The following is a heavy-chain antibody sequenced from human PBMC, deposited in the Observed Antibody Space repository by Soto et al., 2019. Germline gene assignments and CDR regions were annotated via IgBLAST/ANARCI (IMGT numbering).Heavy chain of an antibody. Sequence: GASVKVSCKASGYTFTSYAMHWVRQAPGQRLEWMGWINAGNGNTKYSQKFQGRVTITRDTSASTAYMELSSLRSEDTAVYYCARDLGDCSGGSCFINWFDPWGQGTLVTVSS. J-gene: IGHJ5*02. V-gene: IGHV1-3*01. CDR3: ARDLGDCSGGSCFINWFDP. CDR2: INAGNGNT. D-gene: IGHD2-15*01. CDR1: GYTFTSYA.